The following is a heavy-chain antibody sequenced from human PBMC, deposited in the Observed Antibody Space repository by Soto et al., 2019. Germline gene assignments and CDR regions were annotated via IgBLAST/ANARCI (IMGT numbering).Heavy chain of an antibody. CDR1: GGSVNSGRYH. CDR2: IYYSGST. J-gene: IGHJ6*02. Sequence: PSETLSLNCTVSGGSVNSGRYHCCWIRQHPRKRLEGIGDIYYSGSTYYNPSLKSRVTMSIDTSTNHFSLRWSDLTAADTAVYYCARAPIPNWNYYGMDVWGRGTTVT. V-gene: IGHV4-31*03. CDR3: ARAPIPNWNYYGMDV. D-gene: IGHD1-1*01.